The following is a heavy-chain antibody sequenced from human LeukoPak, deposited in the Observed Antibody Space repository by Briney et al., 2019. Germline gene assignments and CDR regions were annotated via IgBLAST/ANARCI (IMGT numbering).Heavy chain of an antibody. V-gene: IGHV3-23*01. D-gene: IGHD3-10*01. CDR1: GFTFSSYA. J-gene: IGHJ6*02. CDR2: ISGSGGST. Sequence: GGSLRLSCAASGFTFSSYAMSWVRQAPGKGLEWVSAISGSGGSTYYADSVKGRFTTSRDNAKNTLYLQMNSLRAEDTAIYYCARGRGFGEYQLGLDYYGMDVWGQGTTVTVSS. CDR3: ARGRGFGEYQLGLDYYGMDV.